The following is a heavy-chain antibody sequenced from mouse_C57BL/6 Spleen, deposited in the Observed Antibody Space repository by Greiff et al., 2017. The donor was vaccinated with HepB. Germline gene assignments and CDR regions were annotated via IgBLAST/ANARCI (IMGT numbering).Heavy chain of an antibody. J-gene: IGHJ4*01. CDR2: IYPGDGDT. CDR1: GYAFSSSW. V-gene: IGHV1-82*01. CDR3: ARYRGAMDY. Sequence: VQLVESGPELVKPGASVKISCKASGYAFSSSWMNWVKQRPGKGLEWIGRIYPGDGDTNYNGKFKGKATLTADKSSSTAYMQLSSLTSEDSAVYFCARYRGAMDYWGQGTSVTVSS.